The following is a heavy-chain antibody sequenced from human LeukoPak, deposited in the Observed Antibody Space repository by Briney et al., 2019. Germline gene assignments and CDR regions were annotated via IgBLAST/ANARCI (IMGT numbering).Heavy chain of an antibody. J-gene: IGHJ5*02. Sequence: GESLKISCKGSGYSFTSYWIGWVRQMPGKGLEWMGIIYPGDSDTRYSPSFQGQVTISADKSISTAYLQWSSLKASDTAMYYCARQEYDILTGYSNWFDPWGQGTLVTVSS. CDR1: GYSFTSYW. CDR3: ARQEYDILTGYSNWFDP. V-gene: IGHV5-51*01. CDR2: IYPGDSDT. D-gene: IGHD3-9*01.